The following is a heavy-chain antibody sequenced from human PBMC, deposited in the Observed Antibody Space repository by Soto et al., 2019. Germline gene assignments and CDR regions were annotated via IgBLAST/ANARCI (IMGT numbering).Heavy chain of an antibody. D-gene: IGHD4-4*01. CDR2: IYYSGST. CDR1: GGSIGSYY. CDR3: ENSNRSPPTYSDY. V-gene: IGHV4-59*08. J-gene: IGHJ4*02. Sequence: SETQSDTRTVSGGSIGSYYGRWIRQPPGKGLEWIGYIYYSGSTNYNPSLKSRVTISVDTSKNQFSLKLSSVTAADTAVYYCENSNRSPPTYSDYWGQGTLVTVSS.